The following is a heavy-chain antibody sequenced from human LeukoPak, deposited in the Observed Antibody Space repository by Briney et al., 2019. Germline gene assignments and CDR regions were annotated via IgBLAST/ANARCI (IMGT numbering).Heavy chain of an antibody. CDR1: GGSISSYY. V-gene: IGHV4-59*12. CDR3: ARLDDYYDYVWGSYYPGWFDP. D-gene: IGHD3-16*01. Sequence: SETLSLTCTVSGGSISSYYWSWIRQPPGKGLEWIGYIYYSGSTNYNPSLKSRVTISVDTSKNQFSLKLSSVTAADTAVYYCARLDDYYDYVWGSYYPGWFDPWGQGTLVTVSS. J-gene: IGHJ5*02. CDR2: IYYSGST.